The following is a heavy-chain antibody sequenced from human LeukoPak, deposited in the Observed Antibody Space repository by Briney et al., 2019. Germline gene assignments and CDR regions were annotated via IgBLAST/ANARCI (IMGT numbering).Heavy chain of an antibody. CDR2: THHSGTT. Sequence: SETLSLTCTVSGGSVNDGGFSWSWIRQPLGEGLEWIGYTHHSGTTYYNPSLRGRVTMSVDTSKNHFSLKLTSATAADTAVYFCARNNSNYAAFDIWGQGTMVTVSS. V-gene: IGHV4-30-2*01. D-gene: IGHD1-7*01. J-gene: IGHJ3*02. CDR1: GGSVNDGGFS. CDR3: ARNNSNYAAFDI.